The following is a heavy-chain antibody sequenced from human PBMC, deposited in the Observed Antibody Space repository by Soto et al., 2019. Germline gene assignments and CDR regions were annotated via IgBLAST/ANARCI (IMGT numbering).Heavy chain of an antibody. CDR3: ARAPGSSPRPLVFDY. CDR2: ISIYNGNT. Sequence: QVQVVQSGAEVKRPGASVKVSCKASGDTFTSKGISWVRQAPGQGLEWLAWISIYNGNTQYAQKVQGRVTMTTDTSTNTAYMELRSLRSDDTAVYYCARAPGSSPRPLVFDYWGQGTLVTVSA. V-gene: IGHV1-18*01. J-gene: IGHJ4*02. CDR1: GDTFTSKG. D-gene: IGHD6-6*01.